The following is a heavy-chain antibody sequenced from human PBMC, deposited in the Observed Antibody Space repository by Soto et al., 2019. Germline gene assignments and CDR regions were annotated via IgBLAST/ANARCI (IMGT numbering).Heavy chain of an antibody. J-gene: IGHJ6*02. V-gene: IGHV4-31*11. CDR3: ARDLGYSSPSYGMDV. D-gene: IGHD6-13*01. CDR1: GGSISSGGYY. CDR2: IYYGGST. Sequence: PSETLSLTCAVSGGSISSGGYYWSWIRQHPGKGLEWIGYIYYGGSTYYNPSLKSRVTISVDTSKNQFSLKLSSVTAADTAVYYCARDLGYSSPSYGMDVWGQGTTVTVSS.